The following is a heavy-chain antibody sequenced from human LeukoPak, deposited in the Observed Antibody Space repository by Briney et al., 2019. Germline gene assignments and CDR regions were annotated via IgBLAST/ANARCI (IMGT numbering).Heavy chain of an antibody. J-gene: IGHJ5*02. D-gene: IGHD2-2*01. V-gene: IGHV4-30-2*01. CDR1: GGSISSGGYY. CDR3: ARASRDCSSTSCAINWFDP. Sequence: PSETLSLTCTVSGGSISSGGYYWSWIRQPPGKGLEWIGYIYHSGSTYYNPSLKSRVTISVDRSKNQFSLKLSSVTAADTAVYYCARASRDCSSTSCAINWFDPWGQGTLVTVSS. CDR2: IYHSGST.